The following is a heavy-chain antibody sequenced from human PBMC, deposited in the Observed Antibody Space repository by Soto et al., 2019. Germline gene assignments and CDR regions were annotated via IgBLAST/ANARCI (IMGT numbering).Heavy chain of an antibody. Sequence: SETLSLTCTVSGASITFGGYSWSWIRQTPGKGLEWIGYINHLETTFYNPSFESRLTLSIDRAKNQFSLKLHSMSAADRAVYFCARGGGSDSFDYWGQGILVTVS. J-gene: IGHJ4*02. CDR3: ARGGGSDSFDY. V-gene: IGHV4-30-2*01. D-gene: IGHD1-26*01. CDR2: INHLETT. CDR1: GASITFGGYS.